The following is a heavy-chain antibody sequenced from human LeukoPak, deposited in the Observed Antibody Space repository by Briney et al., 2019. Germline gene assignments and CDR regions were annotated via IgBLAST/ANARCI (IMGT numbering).Heavy chain of an antibody. Sequence: GGSLRLSCAASGFTFSSFSVNWVRQAPGKGLEWVSAISDSGGSTYYADSVKGRFTISRDNSKNTLYLQMNSLRAEDTAVYYCAKGRDVYSYFDYWGQGTLVTVSS. D-gene: IGHD5-24*01. V-gene: IGHV3-23*01. J-gene: IGHJ4*02. CDR1: GFTFSSFS. CDR3: AKGRDVYSYFDY. CDR2: ISDSGGST.